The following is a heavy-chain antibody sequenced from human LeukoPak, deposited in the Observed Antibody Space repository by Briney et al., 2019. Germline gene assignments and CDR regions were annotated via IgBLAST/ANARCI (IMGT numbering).Heavy chain of an antibody. J-gene: IGHJ3*02. CDR1: GFTFSSYW. V-gene: IGHV3-74*01. Sequence: GGSLRLSCAASGFTFSSYWMHWVRQAPGKGLVWVSRINSDGSSTSYADSVKGRFTVSRDNAKNTLYLQMNSLRAEDTAVYYCARDNSPPGYCSGGSCFGFDWHAFDIWGQGTMVTVSS. CDR2: INSDGSST. CDR3: ARDNSPPGYCSGGSCFGFDWHAFDI. D-gene: IGHD2-15*01.